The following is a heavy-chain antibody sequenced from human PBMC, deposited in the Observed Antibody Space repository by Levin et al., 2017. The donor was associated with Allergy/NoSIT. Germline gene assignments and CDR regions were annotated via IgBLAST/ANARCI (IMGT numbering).Heavy chain of an antibody. CDR1: GGSISSYY. D-gene: IGHD5-24*01. CDR3: ARVLAGYNSQIGFDY. Sequence: PSETLSLTCTVSGGSISSYYWSWIRQPPGKGLEWIGYIYYSGSTNYNPSLKSRVTISVDTSKNQFSLKLSSVTAADTAVYYCARVLAGYNSQIGFDYWGQGTLVTVSS. CDR2: IYYSGST. V-gene: IGHV4-59*01. J-gene: IGHJ4*02.